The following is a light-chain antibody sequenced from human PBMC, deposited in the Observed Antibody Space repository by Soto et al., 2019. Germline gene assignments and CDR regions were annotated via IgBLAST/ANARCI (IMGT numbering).Light chain of an antibody. V-gene: IGKV3-11*01. J-gene: IGKJ4*01. Sequence: IVLTQSPATLSLSLGERATLSCRASQSVSSNLAWYQQKPGQPPRLLIYDASNRVTGIPARFSGSGSGTDFTLTISSLEPEDFAVYYCQQRRIWPLTFGGGTKVEIK. CDR1: QSVSSN. CDR2: DAS. CDR3: QQRRIWPLT.